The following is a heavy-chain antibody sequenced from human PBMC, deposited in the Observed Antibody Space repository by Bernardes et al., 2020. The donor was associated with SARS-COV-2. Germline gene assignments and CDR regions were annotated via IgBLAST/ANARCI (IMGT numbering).Heavy chain of an antibody. CDR3: AKDRGARGGDAFDI. V-gene: IGHV3-30*18. D-gene: IGHD3-10*01. CDR2: ISYDGRNT. CDR1: GFTFNNYG. J-gene: IGHJ3*02. Sequence: GGSLRLSRAASGFTFNNYGMQWVRQAPGKGLEWMTFISYDGRNTKYVDSVRGRFTVSRDNSKNTLYLQMDSLRAEDTAVYYCAKDRGARGGDAFDIWGQGTMVTVSS.